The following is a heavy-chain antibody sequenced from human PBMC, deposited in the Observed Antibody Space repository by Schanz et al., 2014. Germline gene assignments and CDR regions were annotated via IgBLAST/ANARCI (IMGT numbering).Heavy chain of an antibody. Sequence: EVQLVESGGGLVQPGGSLRLSCAASGFTFSSYWMHWVRQAPGKGLVWVSRIQSDGSITTYADSVKGRFAISRDNAKNTLYLQMNSLRAEDTAVYYCAKGQLLSYYFDYWGQGTLVTVSS. V-gene: IGHV3-74*01. CDR2: IQSDGSIT. CDR1: GFTFSSYW. CDR3: AKGQLLSYYFDY. D-gene: IGHD2-21*01. J-gene: IGHJ4*02.